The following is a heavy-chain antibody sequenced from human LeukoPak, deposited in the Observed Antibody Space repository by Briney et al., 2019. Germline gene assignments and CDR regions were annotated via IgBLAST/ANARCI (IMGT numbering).Heavy chain of an antibody. CDR3: AKDGRAATYYFDY. CDR2: IRYDGSNK. J-gene: IGHJ4*02. Sequence: GGSLRLSCAASGFTFSSYGVHWVPQAPGKGLEWVAFIRYDGSNKYYADSVKGRFTISRDNSKNTLYLQMNSLRAEDTAVYYCAKDGRAATYYFDYWGQGTLVTVSS. CDR1: GFTFSSYG. D-gene: IGHD2-15*01. V-gene: IGHV3-30*02.